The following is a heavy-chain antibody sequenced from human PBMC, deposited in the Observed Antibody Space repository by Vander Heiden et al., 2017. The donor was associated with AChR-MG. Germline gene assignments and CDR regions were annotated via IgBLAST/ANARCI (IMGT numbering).Heavy chain of an antibody. D-gene: IGHD5-18*01. Sequence: QLQLHESGPGLVKPSETLSLTCTVSGASISSNYYWGWLRQSPGKGLEWIGSIYYSGSTYYNPSLKSRVTKFVDTSKNQFSLKLSSVTAADTAVYYCARHSSSYIASPFDSWGQGTLVTVSS. CDR3: ARHSSSYIASPFDS. CDR1: GASISSNYY. J-gene: IGHJ4*02. V-gene: IGHV4-39*01. CDR2: IYYSGST.